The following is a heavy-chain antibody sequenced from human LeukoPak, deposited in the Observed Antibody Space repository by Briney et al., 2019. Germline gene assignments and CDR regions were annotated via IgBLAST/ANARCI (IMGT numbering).Heavy chain of an antibody. Sequence: GGSLRLSCAISGFTVSNNYMNWVRQPPGKGLEWVSVIYSGGSTYYADSVKGRFTISRDTSKNTLYLQMNSLRAEDTAVYYCARGGGAYCGGDCFRAFDIWGQGTMVTVSP. CDR2: IYSGGST. J-gene: IGHJ3*02. CDR1: GFTVSNNY. CDR3: ARGGGAYCGGDCFRAFDI. V-gene: IGHV3-53*01. D-gene: IGHD2-21*02.